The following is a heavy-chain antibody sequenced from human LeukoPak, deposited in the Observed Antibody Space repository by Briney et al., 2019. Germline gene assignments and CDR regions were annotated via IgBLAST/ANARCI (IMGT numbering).Heavy chain of an antibody. J-gene: IGHJ4*02. Sequence: PGGSLRLSCTASGLSFSNHYMRWIRQAPGKGLEWVANINEDGSNKWHLGSVKGRFTVSRDNARNSLYLQMNSLRVEDTAVYYCTRVIVAVPGYFDYFDFWGQGVLVTVSS. CDR2: INEDGSNK. V-gene: IGHV3-7*01. CDR3: TRVIVAVPGYFDYFDF. D-gene: IGHD6-19*01. CDR1: GLSFSNHY.